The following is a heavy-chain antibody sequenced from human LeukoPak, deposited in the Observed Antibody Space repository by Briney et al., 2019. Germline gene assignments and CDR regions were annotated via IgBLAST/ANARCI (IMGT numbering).Heavy chain of an antibody. CDR3: ARVVSSGWYTGYFDY. CDR2: ISYDGSNK. D-gene: IGHD6-19*01. J-gene: IGHJ4*02. Sequence: GGSLRLSCAASGFTFSSYAMHWVRQAPGKGLEWVAVISYDGSNKYYADSVKGRFTISRDNSKNTLYLQMNSLRAEDTAVYYCARVVSSGWYTGYFDYWGQGTLVTVPS. CDR1: GFTFSSYA. V-gene: IGHV3-30*04.